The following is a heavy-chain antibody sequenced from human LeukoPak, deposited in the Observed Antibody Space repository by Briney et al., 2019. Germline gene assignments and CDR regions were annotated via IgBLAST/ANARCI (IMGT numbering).Heavy chain of an antibody. V-gene: IGHV4-59*08. D-gene: IGHD5-12*01. CDR3: ARYNGYAGDYFDY. J-gene: IGHJ4*02. Sequence: SETLSLTCTVSGGSIAPYYWGWIRQPPGKGLEWIGYIYYSGNTNYNSSLKSRVTMSVDTSKNQFSLKLTSVTAADTAVYYCARYNGYAGDYFDYWGQGTLVSVSS. CDR1: GGSIAPYY. CDR2: IYYSGNT.